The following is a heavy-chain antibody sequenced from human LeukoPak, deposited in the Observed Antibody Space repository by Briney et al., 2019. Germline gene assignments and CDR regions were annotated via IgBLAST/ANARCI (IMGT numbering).Heavy chain of an antibody. CDR2: ITAGGGTT. CDR1: GFTFSNYA. D-gene: IGHD6-13*01. CDR3: ATDASCRDSSRSLDC. J-gene: IGHJ4*02. Sequence: GGSLRLSCAASGFTFSNYAVNWVRQAPGMGLEWVSGITAGGGTTFYADSVKGRFTISRDNSKNTLYLQMNSLRAEDTAVYYCATDASCRDSSRSLDCWGQGTLVTVSS. V-gene: IGHV3-23*01.